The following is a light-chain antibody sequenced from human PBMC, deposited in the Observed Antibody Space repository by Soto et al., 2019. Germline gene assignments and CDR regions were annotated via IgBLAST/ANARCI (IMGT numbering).Light chain of an antibody. CDR3: CSYAGSSRV. CDR2: DVS. J-gene: IGLJ1*01. CDR1: SSDVGGYNY. Sequence: QAVLTQPRSVSGSPGQSVTISCTGTSSDVGGYNYVSWYQQHPGKAPKLMIYDVSKRPSGVPDRFSGSKSGNTASLTISGLQAEDEADYYCCSYAGSSRVLGTGTKLTLL. V-gene: IGLV2-11*01.